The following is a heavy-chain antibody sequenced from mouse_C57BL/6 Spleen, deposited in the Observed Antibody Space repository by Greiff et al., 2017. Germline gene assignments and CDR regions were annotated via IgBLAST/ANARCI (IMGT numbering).Heavy chain of an antibody. V-gene: IGHV5-6*01. CDR1: GFTFSSYG. J-gene: IGHJ2*01. CDR2: ISSGGSYT. Sequence: EVKLQESGGDLVKPGGSLKLSCAASGFTFSSYGMSWVRQTPDKRLEWVATISSGGSYTYYPDSVKGRFTISRDNAKNTHYLQMSSLKSEDTAMYYCARLGSTMVTTDYDMDYWGQGTTLTVSS. D-gene: IGHD2-2*01. CDR3: ARLGSTMVTTDYDMDY.